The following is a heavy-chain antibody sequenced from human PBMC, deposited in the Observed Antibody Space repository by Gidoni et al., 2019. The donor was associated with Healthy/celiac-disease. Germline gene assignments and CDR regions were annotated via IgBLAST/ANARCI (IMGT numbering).Heavy chain of an antibody. CDR3: TTPLYYDFWSGYFGDDY. D-gene: IGHD3-3*01. Sequence: EVQLVESGGGLVKPGGSLRLSCAASGFTFSNDWMSWVRQAPGKGLEWVGRNKSKTDGGTTDYAAPVKGRFTISRDDSKNTLYLQMNSLKTEDTAVYYCTTPLYYDFWSGYFGDDYWGQGTLVTVSS. J-gene: IGHJ4*02. V-gene: IGHV3-15*01. CDR1: GFTFSNDW. CDR2: NKSKTDGGTT.